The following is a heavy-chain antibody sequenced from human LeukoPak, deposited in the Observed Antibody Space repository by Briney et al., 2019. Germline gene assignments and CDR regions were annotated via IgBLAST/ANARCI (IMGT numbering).Heavy chain of an antibody. J-gene: IGHJ5*02. D-gene: IGHD3-10*01. Sequence: TSETLSLTCAVYGGSFSGYYWSWIRQPPGKGLEWIGEINHSGSTNYNPSLKSRVTISVDTSKNQFSLKLSSVTAADTAVYYCARAVVRGFSRVRFDPWGQGTLVTVSS. CDR3: ARAVVRGFSRVRFDP. V-gene: IGHV4-34*01. CDR2: INHSGST. CDR1: GGSFSGYY.